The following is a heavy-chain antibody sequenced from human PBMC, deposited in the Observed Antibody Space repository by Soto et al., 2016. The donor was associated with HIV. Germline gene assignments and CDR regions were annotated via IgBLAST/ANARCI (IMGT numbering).Heavy chain of an antibody. J-gene: IGHJ2*01. CDR2: ISYDGSNK. CDR1: GLTFSSYS. V-gene: IGHV3-30*04. D-gene: IGHD4-17*01. CDR3: ARDLTTVGAYFDL. Sequence: VQLVESGGGVVQPGRSLRLSCAASGLTFSSYSMHWVRQAPGKGLEWVAVISYDGSNKYYADSVKGRFTISRDNSKNTLYLQMNSLRAEDTAVYYCARDLTTVGAYFDLVGPGTLVTVSS.